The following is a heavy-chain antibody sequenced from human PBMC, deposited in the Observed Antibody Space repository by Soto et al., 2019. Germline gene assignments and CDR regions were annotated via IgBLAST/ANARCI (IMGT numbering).Heavy chain of an antibody. CDR3: AREKTSYGMDV. Sequence: ASVKVSYKASGYTFTSYDINWVRQATGQGLEWMGWMNPNSGNTGYAQKFQGRVTMTRNTSISTAYMELSSLRSEDTAVYYCAREKTSYGMDVWGQGTTVTVSS. J-gene: IGHJ6*02. CDR2: MNPNSGNT. CDR1: GYTFTSYD. V-gene: IGHV1-8*01.